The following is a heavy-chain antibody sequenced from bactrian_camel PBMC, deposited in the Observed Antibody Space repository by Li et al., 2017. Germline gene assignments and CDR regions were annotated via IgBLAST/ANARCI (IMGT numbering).Heavy chain of an antibody. CDR2: IRTIGSL. CDR1: GYTYNRNC. Sequence: VQLVESGGGSVHSGGSLRLSCAASGYTYNRNCMAWFRQAPGKEREGVAGIRTIGSLYYADSVKGRFIISQDDARETVWLQMNSLKPDDTAVYSCARVRGVVAAGFVDYWGQGTQVTVS. J-gene: IGHJ4*01. D-gene: IGHD6*01. V-gene: IGHV3S53*01. CDR3: ARVRGVVAAGFVDY.